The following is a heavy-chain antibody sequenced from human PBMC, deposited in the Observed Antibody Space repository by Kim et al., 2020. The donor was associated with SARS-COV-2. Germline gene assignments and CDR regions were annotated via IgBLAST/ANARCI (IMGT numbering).Heavy chain of an antibody. Sequence: SETLSLTCTVSGGSISSYYWSWIRQPPGKGLEWIGYIYYSGSTNYNPSLKSRVTISVDTSKNQFSLKLSSVTAADTAVYYCARAGRHYYDSSGTNWFDPWGQGTLVTVSS. D-gene: IGHD3-22*01. V-gene: IGHV4-59*01. CDR3: ARAGRHYYDSSGTNWFDP. CDR1: GGSISSYY. CDR2: IYYSGST. J-gene: IGHJ5*02.